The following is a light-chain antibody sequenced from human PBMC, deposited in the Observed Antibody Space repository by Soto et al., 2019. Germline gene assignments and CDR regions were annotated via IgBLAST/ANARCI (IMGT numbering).Light chain of an antibody. CDR1: SSDVGGYNY. Sequence: QSVLTQPASVSGSPGQSITISCTGTSSDVGGYNYVSWYQQHPGKAPKLMIYDVSNRPSGVSNRFSGSKSGNTASLTISGLQPEDEADYYCSSYTSSSTLIVFGGGTTLTVL. J-gene: IGLJ2*01. CDR2: DVS. CDR3: SSYTSSSTLIV. V-gene: IGLV2-14*01.